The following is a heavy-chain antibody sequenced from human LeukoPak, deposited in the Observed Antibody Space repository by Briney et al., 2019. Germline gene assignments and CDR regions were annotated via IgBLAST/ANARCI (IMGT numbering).Heavy chain of an antibody. CDR1: GFTFSSYA. D-gene: IGHD6-6*01. V-gene: IGHV3-23*01. Sequence: SGGSLRLSCAASGFTFSSYAMSWVRQAPGKGLEWVSAISGSGGSTYYADSVKGRFTISRDNSKNTLYLQMNSLRAEDTAVYYCAKGPRGSSSHNWFDPWGQGTLVTVSS. J-gene: IGHJ5*02. CDR3: AKGPRGSSSHNWFDP. CDR2: ISGSGGST.